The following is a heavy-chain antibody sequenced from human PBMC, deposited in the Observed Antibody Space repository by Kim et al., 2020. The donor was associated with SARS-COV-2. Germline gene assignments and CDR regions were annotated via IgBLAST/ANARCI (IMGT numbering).Heavy chain of an antibody. CDR2: INPSGGST. CDR3: ARDLIKYYYGSGSYGWFDP. D-gene: IGHD3-10*01. J-gene: IGHJ5*02. V-gene: IGHV1-46*01. Sequence: ASVKVSCKASGYTFTSYYMHWVRQAPGQGLEWMGIINPSGGSTSYAQKFQGRVTMTRDTSTSTVYMELSSLRSEDTAVYYCARDLIKYYYGSGSYGWFDPWGQGTLVTVSS. CDR1: GYTFTSYY.